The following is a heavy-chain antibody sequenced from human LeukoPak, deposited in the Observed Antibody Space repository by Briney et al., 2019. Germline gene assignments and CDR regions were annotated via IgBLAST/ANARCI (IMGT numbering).Heavy chain of an antibody. J-gene: IGHJ4*02. CDR1: GGTFRGYP. CDR2: IIPMFGTA. Sequence: SVKVSCKASGGTFRGYPLSWVRQAPGQGLEWMGGIIPMFGTAKYAQNFEGRVKITADESTSTAYMELSSLRSEDTAVYYCARASDYVWGSYPTDYWGQGTLVTVSS. V-gene: IGHV1-69*13. D-gene: IGHD3-16*02. CDR3: ARASDYVWGSYPTDY.